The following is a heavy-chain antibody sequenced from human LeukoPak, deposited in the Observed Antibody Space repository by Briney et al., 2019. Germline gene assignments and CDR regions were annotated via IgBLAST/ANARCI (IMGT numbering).Heavy chain of an antibody. Sequence: SETLSLTCAVYGGSFSGYYWSWIRQPPGRGLEWIGEINHSGSTNYNPSLKSRVTISVDTSKNQFSLKLSSVTAADTAVYYCARYYYGSGSYFDWGQGTLVTVCS. CDR1: GGSFSGYY. V-gene: IGHV4-34*01. CDR3: ARYYYGSGSYFD. CDR2: INHSGST. D-gene: IGHD3-10*01. J-gene: IGHJ4*02.